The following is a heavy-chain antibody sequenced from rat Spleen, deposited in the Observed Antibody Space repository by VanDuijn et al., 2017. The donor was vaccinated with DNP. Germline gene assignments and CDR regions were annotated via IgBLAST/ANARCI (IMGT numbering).Heavy chain of an antibody. CDR2: ITSSGGST. Sequence: EVQLVESGGDLVQPGRSLKLSCVASGFTLNNYWMTWIRQVPGKGLEWVASITSSGGSTYYPDSVKGRFTISRDNAKNTLYLQMNSLRSEDTATYYCARDQGAHYYAMDAWGQGTSVTVSS. V-gene: IGHV5-31*01. CDR3: ARDQGAHYYAMDA. CDR1: GFTLNNYW. J-gene: IGHJ4*01.